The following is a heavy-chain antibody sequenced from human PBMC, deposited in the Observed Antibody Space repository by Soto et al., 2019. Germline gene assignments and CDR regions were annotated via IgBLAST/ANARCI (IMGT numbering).Heavy chain of an antibody. D-gene: IGHD2-21*02. CDR3: ARDYHGGNSHLDY. V-gene: IGHV4-30-4*01. Sequence: PSETLSPTCTVSGGSISSGDYYWSWIRQPPGKGLEWIGYIYYSGSTYYNPSLKSRVTISVDTSKNQFSLKLSSVTAADTAVYYCARDYHGGNSHLDYWGQGTLVTVSS. CDR1: GGSISSGDYY. CDR2: IYYSGST. J-gene: IGHJ4*02.